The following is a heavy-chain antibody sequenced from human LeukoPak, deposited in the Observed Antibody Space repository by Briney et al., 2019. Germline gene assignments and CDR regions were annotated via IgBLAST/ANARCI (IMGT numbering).Heavy chain of an antibody. CDR2: ISTYNGNT. CDR1: GYTFTTYG. J-gene: IGHJ4*02. V-gene: IGHV1-18*01. Sequence: ASVKDSCKSSGYTFTTYGITWVRQAPGQGLEWMGWISTYNGNTNYAQKLQGRVTMTTDTSTSTAYMELRRLRFDDTAMYYCYSDRMDTGTHLDYWGQGTLVTVSS. CDR3: YSDRMDTGTHLDY. D-gene: IGHD5-18*01.